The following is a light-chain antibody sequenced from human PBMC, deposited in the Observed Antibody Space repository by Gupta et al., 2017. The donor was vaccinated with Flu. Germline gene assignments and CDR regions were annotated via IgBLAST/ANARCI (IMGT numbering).Light chain of an antibody. Sequence: NVTISCAGSSSNIGINYVWWYQQAPGTAPKLLIYDNNKRPSGIPDRFSGSRYGASATMDITGLQTGDEADYYCGTWDRSRSDWVFGGGTKLTVL. CDR2: DNN. CDR3: GTWDRSRSDWV. CDR1: SSNIGINY. J-gene: IGLJ3*02. V-gene: IGLV1-51*01.